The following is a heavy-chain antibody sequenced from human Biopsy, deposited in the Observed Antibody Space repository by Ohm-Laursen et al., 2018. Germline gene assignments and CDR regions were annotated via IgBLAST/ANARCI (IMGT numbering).Heavy chain of an antibody. CDR2: TYKGGNT. J-gene: IGHJ6*02. CDR3: ARDLPSSYYYAMDV. V-gene: IGHV4-4*07. Sequence: SDTLSLTWTVSGASITSYYWSWIRQPAGKGLEWIGHTYKGGNTNHNPSLKSRVSMSVDTSKNQLSLTLMSVTAADTAVYYCARDLPSSYYYAMDVWGQGTTVTVSS. CDR1: GASITSYY.